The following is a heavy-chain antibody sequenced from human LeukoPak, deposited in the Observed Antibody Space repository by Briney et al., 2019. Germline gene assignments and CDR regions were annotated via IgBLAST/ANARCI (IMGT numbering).Heavy chain of an antibody. V-gene: IGHV1-18*01. CDR1: GYTFTSYG. D-gene: IGHD3-10*01. J-gene: IGHJ4*02. Sequence: ASVKVSCKASGYTFTSYGISWVRQAPGQGLEWMGWISAYNGNTNYAQKLQGRVTMTTDTSTSTAYMEMRSLISDDTAVYYCARSSMVRGVIIGDFDYWGQGTLVTVSS. CDR3: ARSSMVRGVIIGDFDY. CDR2: ISAYNGNT.